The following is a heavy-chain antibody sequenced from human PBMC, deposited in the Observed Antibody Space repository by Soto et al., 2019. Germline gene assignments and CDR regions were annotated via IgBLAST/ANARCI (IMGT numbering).Heavy chain of an antibody. J-gene: IGHJ6*02. V-gene: IGHV6-1*01. Sequence: SQTGSLACAISGDSVSSNSASWNWSRQSPSRGLECLGRTYYSSKWYNHYAVTVKSRITINPETSKNQFSLQLHSVTPADTDVYYCARAVIGVYYGMDVWGQGTTVTLSS. CDR2: TYYSSKWYN. D-gene: IGHD3-10*01. CDR3: ARAVIGVYYGMDV. CDR1: GDSVSSNSAS.